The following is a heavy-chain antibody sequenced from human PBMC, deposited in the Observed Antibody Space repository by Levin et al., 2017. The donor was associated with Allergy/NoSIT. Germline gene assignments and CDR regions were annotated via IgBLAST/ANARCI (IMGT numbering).Heavy chain of an antibody. CDR3: AKAEEGIVLVPAAPIVDY. J-gene: IGHJ4*02. CDR2: ISGSGGST. D-gene: IGHD2-2*01. CDR1: GFTFSSYA. Sequence: GESLKISCAASGFTFSSYAMSWVRQAPGKGLEWVSAISGSGGSTYYADSVKGRFTISRDNSKNTLYLQMNSLRAEDTAVYYCAKAEEGIVLVPAAPIVDYWGQGTLVTVSS. V-gene: IGHV3-23*01.